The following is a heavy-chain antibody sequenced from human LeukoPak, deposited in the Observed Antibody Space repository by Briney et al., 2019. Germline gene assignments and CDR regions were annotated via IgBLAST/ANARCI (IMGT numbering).Heavy chain of an antibody. CDR3: AKQLGYCSDGSCYFPY. CDR1: GFTFSSPA. Sequence: GGSLRLSCAASGFTFSSPAMSWVRQAPGKGLEWVSAISNNGGYTYYADSVQGRFTVSRDNSKSTLCLQMNSLRAEDTAVYYCAKQLGYCSDGSCYFPYWGQGTLVTVSS. V-gene: IGHV3-23*01. D-gene: IGHD2-15*01. J-gene: IGHJ4*02. CDR2: ISNNGGYT.